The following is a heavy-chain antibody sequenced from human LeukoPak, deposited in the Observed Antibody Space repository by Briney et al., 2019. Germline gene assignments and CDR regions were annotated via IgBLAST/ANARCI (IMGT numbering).Heavy chain of an antibody. CDR3: SRPGGVASRSGFYRGYYFMDV. Sequence: SETLSLTCAVSGGSFSGYYWNWLRQSPGQGLEWIGEVNYSGSTNFYPSLKSRVSISVDTSKNQFSLKLSSVTAADTGVYYCSRPGGVASRSGFYRGYYFMDVWGKGTTVIVSS. CDR2: VNYSGST. J-gene: IGHJ6*03. CDR1: GGSFSGYY. D-gene: IGHD3-3*01. V-gene: IGHV4-34*01.